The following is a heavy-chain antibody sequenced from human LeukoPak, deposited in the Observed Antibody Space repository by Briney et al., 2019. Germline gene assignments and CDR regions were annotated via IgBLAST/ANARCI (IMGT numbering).Heavy chain of an antibody. Sequence: GESLKISCEGSGYSFTNYWIGWVRQMPGKGLEWMGIIYPGDSDTRYSPSFQGQVTISADKSISTAYLQWSSLRASDTAMYYCARPRSYSSGWTYYFDYWGQGTLVTVSS. CDR2: IYPGDSDT. CDR3: ARPRSYSSGWTYYFDY. D-gene: IGHD6-19*01. CDR1: GYSFTNYW. V-gene: IGHV5-51*01. J-gene: IGHJ4*02.